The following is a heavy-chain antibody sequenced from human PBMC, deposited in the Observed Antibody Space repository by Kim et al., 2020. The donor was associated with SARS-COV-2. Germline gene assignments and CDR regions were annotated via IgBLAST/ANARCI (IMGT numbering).Heavy chain of an antibody. J-gene: IGHJ5*02. CDR2: INPNSGGT. Sequence: ASVKVSCKASGYTFTGYYMHWVRQAPGQGLEWMGWINPNSGGTNYAQKFQGWVTMTRDTSISTAYMELSRLRSDDTAVYYCARDRSGSWYPGGFDPWGQGTLVTVSS. D-gene: IGHD6-13*01. CDR3: ARDRSGSWYPGGFDP. V-gene: IGHV1-2*04. CDR1: GYTFTGYY.